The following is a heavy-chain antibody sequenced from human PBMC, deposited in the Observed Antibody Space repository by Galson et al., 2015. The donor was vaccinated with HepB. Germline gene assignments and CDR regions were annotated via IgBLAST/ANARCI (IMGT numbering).Heavy chain of an antibody. D-gene: IGHD2-2*01. CDR2: IKQDGSEK. CDR3: ARDPIVVVPAPTGEPYYYYYYGMDV. V-gene: IGHV3-7*01. Sequence: SLRLSCAASGFTFSSYWMSWVRQAPGKGLEWVANIKQDGSEKYYVDSVKGRFTISRDNAKNSLYLQMNSLRAEDTAVYYCARDPIVVVPAPTGEPYYYYYYGMDVWGQGTTVTISS. J-gene: IGHJ6*02. CDR1: GFTFSSYW.